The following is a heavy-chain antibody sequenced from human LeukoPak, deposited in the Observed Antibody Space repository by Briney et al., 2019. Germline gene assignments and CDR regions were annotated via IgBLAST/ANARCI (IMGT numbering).Heavy chain of an antibody. CDR3: AKYFYDSSTYSFGY. CDR1: GFTFSNYA. Sequence: GSLRLSCAASGFTFSNYAMSWVRQAPGKGLEWVSSIGSGGTTHYADSVKGRFTISRDNSKNTLFLQMNSLRAEDTAVYYRAKYFYDSSTYSFGYWGQGTLVTVSS. D-gene: IGHD3-22*01. J-gene: IGHJ4*02. CDR2: IGSGGTT. V-gene: IGHV3-23*01.